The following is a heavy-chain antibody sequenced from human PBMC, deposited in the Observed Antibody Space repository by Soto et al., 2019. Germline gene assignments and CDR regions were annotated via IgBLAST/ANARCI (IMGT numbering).Heavy chain of an antibody. CDR1: GFTFSSDS. CDR2: ISNNGGST. D-gene: IGHD2-2*02. V-gene: IGHV3-64D*06. Sequence: PGRSRILAWSATGFTFSSDSVLWVRQAVGKGLEYVSGISNNGGSTYYADSVKDRFTISRDNSKNTLYLQMSSLTAEDTAVYYCVKDRGNTRRAMDVWGQGTTVTV. CDR3: VKDRGNTRRAMDV. J-gene: IGHJ6*02.